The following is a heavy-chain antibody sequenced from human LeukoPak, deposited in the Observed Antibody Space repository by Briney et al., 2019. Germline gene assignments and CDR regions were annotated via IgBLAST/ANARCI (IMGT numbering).Heavy chain of an antibody. CDR3: AKDQWHYDILTGYTSFDY. Sequence: GGSLRLSCAASGFTFSSYGMHWVRQAPGKGLEWVAFIRYDGSNKYYADSVKGRFTISRDNSKNTLYLQMNSLRAEDTAVYYCAKDQWHYDILTGYTSFDYWGQGTLVTVSS. CDR2: IRYDGSNK. CDR1: GFTFSSYG. J-gene: IGHJ4*02. D-gene: IGHD3-9*01. V-gene: IGHV3-30*02.